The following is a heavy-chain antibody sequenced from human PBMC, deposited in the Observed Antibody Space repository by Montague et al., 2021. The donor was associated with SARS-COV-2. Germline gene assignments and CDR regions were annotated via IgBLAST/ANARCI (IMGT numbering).Heavy chain of an antibody. V-gene: IGHV2-5*02. J-gene: IGHJ5*02. Sequence: PALVKPTQTLTLTCTFSGFSLSTSAVGVGWIRQPPGKAMQWLALIDWDDDKRYSPSLKTRLTVTKDTSKNQVVLTMTNMDPVDTATYYCAHLHTGFWSAYYSTWGQATLVTVSS. CDR1: GFSLSTSAVG. CDR3: AHLHTGFWSAYYST. D-gene: IGHD3-3*01. CDR2: IDWDDDK.